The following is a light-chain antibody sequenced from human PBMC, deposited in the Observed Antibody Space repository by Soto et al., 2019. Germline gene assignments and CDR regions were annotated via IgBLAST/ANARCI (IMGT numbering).Light chain of an antibody. Sequence: DSLLTPSPDFLSVTLGARATISCTSSQTVLSVSDNQYYLTWYQHKPGQPPKLLISWASTRESGVPDRFSGSGSGTDFTLTISSLQSEDFAVYYCQQYNKWFSITFGQGTRLEIK. CDR1: QTVLSVSDNQYY. J-gene: IGKJ5*01. CDR2: WAS. V-gene: IGKV4-1*01. CDR3: QQYNKWFSIT.